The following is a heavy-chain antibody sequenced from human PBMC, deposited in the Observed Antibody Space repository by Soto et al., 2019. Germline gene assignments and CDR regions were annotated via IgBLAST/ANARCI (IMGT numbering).Heavy chain of an antibody. CDR1: GYTFTSSG. J-gene: IGHJ4*02. D-gene: IGHD5-12*01. CDR2: NSADNGNT. V-gene: IGHV1-18*01. Sequence: APVEVSCEASGYTFTSSGISWVRQTPGQGLERMGWNSADNGNTNYAQKLQGRVTMTTDTSTSTAYMELWSLRSDDRAVSDSGRFGWVEWLFDYCAEPTLVTVSS. CDR3: GRFGWVEWLFDY.